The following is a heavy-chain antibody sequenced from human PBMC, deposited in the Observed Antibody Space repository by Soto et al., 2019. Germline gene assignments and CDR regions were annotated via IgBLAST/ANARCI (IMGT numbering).Heavy chain of an antibody. CDR3: ARASDSSGWYGYFDY. V-gene: IGHV1-2*04. Sequence: GASVKVSCKASGYTFTGYYMHWVRQAPGQGLEWMGWINPNSGGTNYAQKFQGWVTMTRDTSISTAYMELSRLRSDDTAVYYCARASDSSGWYGYFDYWGQGTLVTVSS. CDR1: GYTFTGYY. CDR2: INPNSGGT. J-gene: IGHJ4*02. D-gene: IGHD6-19*01.